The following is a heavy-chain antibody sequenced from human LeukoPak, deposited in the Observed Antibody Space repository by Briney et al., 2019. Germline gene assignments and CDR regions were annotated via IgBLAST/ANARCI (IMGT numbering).Heavy chain of an antibody. CDR2: INHSGST. J-gene: IGHJ6*03. Sequence: SETLSLTCAVYGGSFSGYYWSWIRQPPGKGLEWIGEINHSGSTNHNPSLKSRVTISVDTSKNQFSLKLSSVTAADTAVYYCARVRSGAAAGRWEIYYYYYMDVWGKGTTVTVSS. CDR1: GGSFSGYY. D-gene: IGHD6-13*01. V-gene: IGHV4-34*01. CDR3: ARVRSGAAAGRWEIYYYYYMDV.